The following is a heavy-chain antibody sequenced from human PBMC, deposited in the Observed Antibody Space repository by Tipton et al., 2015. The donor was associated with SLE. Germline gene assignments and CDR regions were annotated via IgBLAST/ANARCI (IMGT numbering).Heavy chain of an antibody. CDR3: AKGREWTEYGSNALDY. Sequence: SLRLSCVGSGFIVGGTYMSWVRQAPGKGLEWVSSIYKGGSRYHAGSVKGRFTITRDNSKNTLYLQMDGLSAEDSAVYFCAKGREWTEYGSNALDYWGQGTLVTVSS. CDR1: GFIVGGTY. CDR2: IYKGGSR. D-gene: IGHD3/OR15-3a*01. V-gene: IGHV3-53*05. J-gene: IGHJ4*02.